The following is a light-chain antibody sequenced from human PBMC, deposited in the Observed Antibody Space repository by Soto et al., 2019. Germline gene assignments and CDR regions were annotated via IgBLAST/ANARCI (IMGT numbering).Light chain of an antibody. CDR1: QSVLYNFNNKNY. Sequence: DIVMTQSPDSLAVSLGERATINCKSSQSVLYNFNNKNYLAWYQQKPGQPPKLLIYSASTRESGVPARFSGSGSRTDFTLAISSLPAADLEVYYCQQYYCCPWTFGQGTKVE. V-gene: IGKV4-1*01. CDR3: QQYYCCPWT. J-gene: IGKJ1*01. CDR2: SAS.